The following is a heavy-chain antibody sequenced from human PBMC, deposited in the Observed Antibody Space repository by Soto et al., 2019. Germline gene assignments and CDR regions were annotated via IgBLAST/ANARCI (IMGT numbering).Heavy chain of an antibody. CDR3: AISHIYYYGMDV. Sequence: QVQLVESGGGVVQPGRSLRLSCAASGFTFSSYAMHWVSQAPGKGLEWVAVISYDGSNKYYADSVKGRFTISRDNSKNTLYLHMNSLRAEDTAVYYCAISHIYYYGMDVWGQGTTVTVSS. CDR1: GFTFSSYA. V-gene: IGHV3-30-3*01. CDR2: ISYDGSNK. J-gene: IGHJ6*02.